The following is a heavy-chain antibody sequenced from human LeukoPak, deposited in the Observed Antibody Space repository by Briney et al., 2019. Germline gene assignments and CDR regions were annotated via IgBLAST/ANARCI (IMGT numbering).Heavy chain of an antibody. CDR3: ARSTNAPNGPYFDY. V-gene: IGHV3-21*01. D-gene: IGHD1-14*01. Sequence: GGSLRLSCAASGFTFSSYSMNWVRQAPGKGLEWVSSISSSSSYIYYADSVKGRFTISRDNAKNSLYLQMNSLRAEDTAVYYCARSTNAPNGPYFDYWGQGTLVTVSS. CDR2: ISSSSSYI. CDR1: GFTFSSYS. J-gene: IGHJ4*02.